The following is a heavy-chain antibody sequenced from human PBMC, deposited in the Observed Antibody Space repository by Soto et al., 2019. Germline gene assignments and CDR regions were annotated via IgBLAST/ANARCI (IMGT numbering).Heavy chain of an antibody. D-gene: IGHD3-3*01. Sequence: SGGSLRLSCAASGFTFDDYGMSWVRQAPGKGLEWVSGINWNGGSTGYADSVKGRFTISRDNAKNSLYLQMNSLRAEDTALYHCARDSRQARVPWFDPWGQGTLVTVSS. V-gene: IGHV3-20*01. CDR1: GFTFDDYG. CDR3: ARDSRQARVPWFDP. J-gene: IGHJ5*02. CDR2: INWNGGST.